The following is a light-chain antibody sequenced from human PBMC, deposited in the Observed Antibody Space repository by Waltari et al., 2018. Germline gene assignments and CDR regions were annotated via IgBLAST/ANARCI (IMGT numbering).Light chain of an antibody. J-gene: IGKJ1*01. CDR3: QQSYIIPRT. Sequence: DIQMTQSPSSLSASVGDRVTITCRASQSINSYLNWYQQKPGKAPKRLSYVASSLQSGVTARFSGSGSGTDFTLAISSLQPEDFATDYCQQSYIIPRTFGQGTKVEIK. CDR2: VAS. V-gene: IGKV1-39*01. CDR1: QSINSY.